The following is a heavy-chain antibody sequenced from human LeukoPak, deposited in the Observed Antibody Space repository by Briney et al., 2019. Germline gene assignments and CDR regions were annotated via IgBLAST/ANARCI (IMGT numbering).Heavy chain of an antibody. J-gene: IGHJ4*02. CDR1: RGSVSSGSYY. CDR3: ASDGGGGDSGWLDY. Sequence: SETLSPTCSVSRGSVSSGSYYWSWIRQPPGKGLEWIGYIHYSGSTNYNPSLKSRVTISVDTSKNQLSLKLSSVTAADTAVYYCASDGGGGDSGWLDYWGQGTLVTVS. D-gene: IGHD5-12*01. CDR2: IHYSGST. V-gene: IGHV4-61*01.